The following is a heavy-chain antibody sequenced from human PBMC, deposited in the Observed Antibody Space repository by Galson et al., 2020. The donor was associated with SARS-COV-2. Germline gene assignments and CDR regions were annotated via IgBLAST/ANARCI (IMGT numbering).Heavy chain of an antibody. Sequence: SGPTLVKPTQTLTLTCTFSGFSLSTSGVGVGWIRQPPGKALEWLALIYWDDDKRYSPSLKSRLTITKDTSKNQVVLTMTDMDPVDTATYYCAHRVRGYSGWYYYYGMDVWGQGTTVTVSS. D-gene: IGHD6-19*01. CDR2: IYWDDDK. CDR1: GFSLSTSGVG. J-gene: IGHJ6*02. CDR3: AHRVRGYSGWYYYYGMDV. V-gene: IGHV2-5*02.